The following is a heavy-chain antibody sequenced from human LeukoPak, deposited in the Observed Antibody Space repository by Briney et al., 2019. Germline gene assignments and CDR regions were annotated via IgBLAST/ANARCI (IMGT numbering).Heavy chain of an antibody. D-gene: IGHD6-13*01. CDR2: IFYSGTT. J-gene: IGHJ2*01. Sequence: SETLSLTCTVSGVSISNSPYSWGWIRQPPGKGLEWIGNIFYSGTTYYNPSLESRVTISVDTSNNQFSLRLTSVTAADTAAYFCARDLFYSSSSYFDLWGRGTLVTVSS. V-gene: IGHV4-39*07. CDR1: GVSISNSPYS. CDR3: ARDLFYSSSSYFDL.